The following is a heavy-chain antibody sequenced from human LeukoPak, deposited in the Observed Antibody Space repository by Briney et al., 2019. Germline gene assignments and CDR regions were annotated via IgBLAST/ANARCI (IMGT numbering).Heavy chain of an antibody. Sequence: SVKVSCKASGGTFSSYAISWVRQAPGQGLEWMGGIIPIFGTANYAQKFQGRVTMTEDTSTDTAYMELSSLRSEDTAVYYCATDRYCSSTSCYSVFGYWGQGTLVTVSS. CDR3: ATDRYCSSTSCYSVFGY. CDR1: GGTFSSYA. CDR2: IIPIFGTA. D-gene: IGHD2-2*02. V-gene: IGHV1-69*06. J-gene: IGHJ4*02.